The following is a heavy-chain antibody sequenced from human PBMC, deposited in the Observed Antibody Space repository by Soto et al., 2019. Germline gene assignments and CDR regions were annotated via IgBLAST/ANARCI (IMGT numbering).Heavy chain of an antibody. CDR1: GFTFSSYA. CDR3: AKDLIVVVVPSDAFDI. V-gene: IGHV3-23*01. D-gene: IGHD2-15*01. J-gene: IGHJ3*02. Sequence: GESLKISCAASGFTFSSYAMSWVRQAPGKGLEWVSAISGSGGSTYYADSVKGRFTISRDNSKNTLYLQMNSLRAEDTAVYYCAKDLIVVVVPSDAFDIWGQGTMVTVSS. CDR2: ISGSGGST.